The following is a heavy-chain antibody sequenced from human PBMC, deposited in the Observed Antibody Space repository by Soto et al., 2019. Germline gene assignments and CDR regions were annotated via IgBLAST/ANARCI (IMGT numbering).Heavy chain of an antibody. CDR3: AHGSCSSADCYPNPYLDY. J-gene: IGHJ4*02. D-gene: IGHD2-2*01. V-gene: IGHV2-5*02. CDR1: GFSLSTTAEG. CDR2: IYWDDDE. Sequence: QITLKESGPTLVKPTQTLTLTCTFSGFSLSTTAEGVGWIRQPPGKALEWLALIYWDDDERYSPSLKRRLTITKDNSKNQVVLTMTNVDPVDTATYYCAHGSCSSADCYPNPYLDYWGQGILVTVSS.